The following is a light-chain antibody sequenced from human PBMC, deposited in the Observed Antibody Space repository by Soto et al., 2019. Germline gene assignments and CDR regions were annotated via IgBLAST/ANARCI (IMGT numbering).Light chain of an antibody. CDR1: QTISSW. CDR2: KAS. V-gene: IGKV1-5*03. CDR3: QHYNSYSEA. J-gene: IGKJ1*01. Sequence: DSQMTQSPSTLSGSVGDRVTITCRASQTISSWLAWYHQKPGKAPKLLIYKASTLKSGVPSRFSGSGSGTEFTLTISSLQPDDFATYYCQHYNSYSEAFGQGTKVDIK.